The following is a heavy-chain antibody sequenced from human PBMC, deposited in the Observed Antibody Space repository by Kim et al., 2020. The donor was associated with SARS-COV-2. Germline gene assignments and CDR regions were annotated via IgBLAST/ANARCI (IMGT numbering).Heavy chain of an antibody. CDR3: ARDREGGSGGYYHY. CDR1: ELKFSNYW. D-gene: IGHD3-10*01. Sequence: GGSLRLSCVASELKFSNYWMSWVRQAPGKGPEWVANINQDGGDKNYVDSVKGRFTSSRDNAKNSLYLQTDSLRVEDTAVYYCARDREGGSGGYYHYWGQG. J-gene: IGHJ4*02. V-gene: IGHV3-7*01. CDR2: INQDGGDK.